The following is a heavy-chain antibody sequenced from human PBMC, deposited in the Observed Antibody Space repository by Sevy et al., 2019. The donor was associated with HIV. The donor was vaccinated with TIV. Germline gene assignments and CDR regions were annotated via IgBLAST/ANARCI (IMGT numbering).Heavy chain of an antibody. J-gene: IGHJ5*02. CDR3: AREDYYGSGNLPWFDP. D-gene: IGHD3-10*01. CDR2: INTNTGNP. V-gene: IGHV7-4-1*02. CDR1: GYTFTSYA. Sequence: APVKVSCKASGYTFTSYAMNWVRQAPGQGLEWMGWINTNTGNPTYAQGFTGRFVFSLDTSVSTAYLQISSLKAEDTAVHYCAREDYYGSGNLPWFDPWGQGTLVTVSS.